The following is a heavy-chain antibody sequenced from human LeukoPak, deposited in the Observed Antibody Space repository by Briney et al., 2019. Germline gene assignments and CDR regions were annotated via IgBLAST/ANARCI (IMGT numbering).Heavy chain of an antibody. D-gene: IGHD1-26*01. Sequence: GGSLRLSCAASGFTVSSNYMSWVRQAPGKGLEWVSVIYSGGSTYYADSVKGRFTISRDNAKNSLYLQLNSLRAEDTAVYYCARDPYSGTYSDYYYYYMDVWGKGTTVTVSS. CDR1: GFTVSSNY. V-gene: IGHV3-66*01. CDR2: IYSGGST. J-gene: IGHJ6*03. CDR3: ARDPYSGTYSDYYYYYMDV.